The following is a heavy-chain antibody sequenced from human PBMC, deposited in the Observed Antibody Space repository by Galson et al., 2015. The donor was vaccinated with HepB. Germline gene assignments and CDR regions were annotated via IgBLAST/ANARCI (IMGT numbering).Heavy chain of an antibody. CDR3: ATRLGGGFNY. CDR1: GLTLRSSA. D-gene: IGHD6-25*01. CDR2: ISGSDSST. Sequence: SLRLSCAASGLTLRSSAMSWVRQAPGKGLEWVSAISGSDSSTYYADSVKGRFTISRDDSKNTLYLQMYSLRADDMAVYYCATRLGGGFNYWGQGTLVTVSS. J-gene: IGHJ4*02. V-gene: IGHV3-23*01.